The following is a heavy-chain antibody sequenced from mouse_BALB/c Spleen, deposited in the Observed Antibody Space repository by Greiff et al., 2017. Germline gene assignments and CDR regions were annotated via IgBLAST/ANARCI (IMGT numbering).Heavy chain of an antibody. Sequence: VKLQESGAELARPGASVKMSCKASGYTFTSYTMHWVKQRPGQGLEWIGYINPSSGYTNYNQKFKDKATLTADKSSSTAYMQLSSLTSEDSAVYYCASPSSMDYWGQGTSVTVSS. J-gene: IGHJ4*01. V-gene: IGHV1-4*01. CDR2: INPSSGYT. D-gene: IGHD6-1*01. CDR1: GYTFTSYT. CDR3: ASPSSMDY.